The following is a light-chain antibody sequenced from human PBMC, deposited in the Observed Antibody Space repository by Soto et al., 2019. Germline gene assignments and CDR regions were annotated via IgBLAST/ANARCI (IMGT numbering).Light chain of an antibody. Sequence: DIQMTQSPSSLAASVGGRGTITCRASESISSYLNWYQQKPGKAPKLLIYAAYTLQSGVPSRLSGSGSGTDFTLTIRSLQPEDFATYYCQQSSSTPMYTFGQGTKVDIK. CDR3: QQSSSTPMYT. CDR1: ESISSY. V-gene: IGKV1-39*01. J-gene: IGKJ2*01. CDR2: AAY.